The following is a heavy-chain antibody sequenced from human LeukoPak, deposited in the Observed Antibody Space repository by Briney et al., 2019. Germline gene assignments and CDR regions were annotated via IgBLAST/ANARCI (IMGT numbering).Heavy chain of an antibody. Sequence: GGSLRLSCAASGFTFSTSAMHWVRQAPGKGLEWVAVILYDGSSKYYADSVKGRFTISRDNSKNTLYLQMNSLRAEDTVVHYCANDGGLGIAVATRYYGMDVWGQGTTVTVSS. D-gene: IGHD6-19*01. CDR2: ILYDGSSK. CDR1: GFTFSTSA. J-gene: IGHJ6*02. V-gene: IGHV3-30*18. CDR3: ANDGGLGIAVATRYYGMDV.